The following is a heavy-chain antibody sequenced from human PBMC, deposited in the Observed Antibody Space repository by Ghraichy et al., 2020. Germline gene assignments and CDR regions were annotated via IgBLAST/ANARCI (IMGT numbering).Heavy chain of an antibody. J-gene: IGHJ4*02. D-gene: IGHD1-26*01. CDR2: TYYRSKWYN. CDR1: GDSVSSNSAA. CDR3: ARDLGSGAGAPFDY. V-gene: IGHV6-1*01. Sequence: SQTLSLTCAISGDSVSSNSAAWNWIRKSPSRGLEWLGRTYYRSKWYNEYAISVKSRITINPDTSQNQFSLQLNSVTPEDTAVYYCARDLGSGAGAPFDYWGQGTLVTVSS.